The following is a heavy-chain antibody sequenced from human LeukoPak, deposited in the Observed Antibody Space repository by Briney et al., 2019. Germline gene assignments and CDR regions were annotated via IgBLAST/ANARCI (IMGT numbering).Heavy chain of an antibody. CDR1: GYTFTTFG. V-gene: IGHV1-18*01. CDR2: ISAYNGNI. J-gene: IGHJ4*02. CDR3: ARGAAVAASFDY. D-gene: IGHD6-19*01. Sequence: ASVKVSCKASGYTFTTFGISWVRQAPGQGLEWMGWISAYNGNINYAEKLQGRVTMTTDTSTSTAYMELRSLRSDDTAVYYCARGAAVAASFDYWGQGTLVTVSS.